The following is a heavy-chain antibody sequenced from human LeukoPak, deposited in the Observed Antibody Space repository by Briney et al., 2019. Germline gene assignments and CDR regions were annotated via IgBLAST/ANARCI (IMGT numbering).Heavy chain of an antibody. J-gene: IGHJ4*02. CDR3: ASYDFWSGYHFDY. D-gene: IGHD3-3*01. V-gene: IGHV4-59*01. CDR2: IYYSGST. CDR1: GGSTSSYY. Sequence: SETLSLTRTVSGGSTSSYYWSWIRQPPGKGLEWIGYIYYSGSTNYNPSLKSRVTISVDTSKNQFSLKLSSVTAADTAVYYCASYDFWSGYHFDYWGQGTLVTVSS.